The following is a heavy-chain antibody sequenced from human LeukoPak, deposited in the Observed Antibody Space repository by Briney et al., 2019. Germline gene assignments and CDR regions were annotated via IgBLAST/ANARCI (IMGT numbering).Heavy chain of an antibody. CDR1: GGSISSYY. CDR2: TYYSGST. V-gene: IGHV4-59*01. CDR3: ARGGYCTNGVCYFDY. D-gene: IGHD2-8*01. Sequence: SETLSLTCTVSGGSISSYYWSWIRQPPGKGLEWIGYTYYSGSTNYNPSLKSRVTISVDTSKNQFSLKLSSVTAADTAVYYCARGGYCTNGVCYFDYWGQGTLVTVSS. J-gene: IGHJ4*02.